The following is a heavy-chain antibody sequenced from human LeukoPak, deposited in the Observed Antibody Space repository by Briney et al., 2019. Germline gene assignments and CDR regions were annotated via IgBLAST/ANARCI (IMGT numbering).Heavy chain of an antibody. CDR3: ARVGALVRGNWLDL. CDR1: GGTFSSYA. CDR2: IIPIFGTA. Sequence: SVKVSCKASGGTFSSYAISWVRQAPGQGLERMGGIIPIFGTANYAQKFQGRVTITADEYTSTACMELSSLRFEDTAVYYCARVGALVRGNWLDLWGQGTLVTVCS. J-gene: IGHJ5*02. V-gene: IGHV1-69*13. D-gene: IGHD3-10*01.